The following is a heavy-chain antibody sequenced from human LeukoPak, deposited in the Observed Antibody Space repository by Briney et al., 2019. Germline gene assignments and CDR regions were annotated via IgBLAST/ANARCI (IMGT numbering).Heavy chain of an antibody. J-gene: IGHJ4*02. CDR3: VNQWSLAAAGTFDF. Sequence: GGSLRLSCADSGVAFREYTMGWGRQAPGKGLEWVSAICGSEAGTFYTDSVKGRFTISRDNSNNRLYLQMNSLRAEDTAVYYCVNQWSLAAAGTFDFWGQGTLVTVSS. D-gene: IGHD6-13*01. CDR2: ICGSEAGT. CDR1: GVAFREYT. V-gene: IGHV3-23*01.